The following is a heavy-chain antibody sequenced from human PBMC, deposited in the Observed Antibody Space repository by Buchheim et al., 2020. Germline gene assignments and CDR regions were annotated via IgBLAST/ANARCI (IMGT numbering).Heavy chain of an antibody. D-gene: IGHD3-22*01. J-gene: IGHJ4*02. CDR1: GYTFTGYY. CDR2: INPNSGGT. V-gene: IGHV1-2*02. Sequence: QVQLVQSGAEVKKPGASVKVSCKASGYTFTGYYMHWVQQAPGQGLEWMGWINPNSGGTNYAQKFQGRVTMTRDTSISTAYMELSRLRSDDTAVYYCARAKYYYDSSGYYSTGPLFDYWGQGTL. CDR3: ARAKYYYDSSGYYSTGPLFDY.